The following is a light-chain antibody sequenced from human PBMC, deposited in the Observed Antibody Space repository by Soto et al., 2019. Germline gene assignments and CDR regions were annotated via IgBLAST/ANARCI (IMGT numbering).Light chain of an antibody. Sequence: EIVLTQSPGTLSLSPGDRATLSCRASQSVSRSYLGWYQQKPGQAPRLLMYGASSRATGIPDRFSGSGSGTDFTLTISRLEPEDFAVYYCQQYGSSPQTFGQGTKVDIK. CDR1: QSVSRSY. V-gene: IGKV3-20*01. CDR3: QQYGSSPQT. CDR2: GAS. J-gene: IGKJ1*01.